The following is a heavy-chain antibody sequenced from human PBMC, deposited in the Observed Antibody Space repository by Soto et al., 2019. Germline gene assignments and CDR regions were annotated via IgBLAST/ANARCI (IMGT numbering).Heavy chain of an antibody. J-gene: IGHJ4*02. Sequence: QVQLVQSGAEVKKPGDSVRVSCETSGYRFTAYYIHWVRQAPGHGLEWMGRMNLDTGGTTYAQKFQRRVTMTRDTSISTAYMQLSSLNSDATAMYFCARDGNFAFPVYRFAFDFWGQGTLVTVSS. CDR3: ARDGNFAFPVYRFAFDF. CDR1: GYRFTAYY. D-gene: IGHD1-7*01. V-gene: IGHV1-2*06. CDR2: MNLDTGGT.